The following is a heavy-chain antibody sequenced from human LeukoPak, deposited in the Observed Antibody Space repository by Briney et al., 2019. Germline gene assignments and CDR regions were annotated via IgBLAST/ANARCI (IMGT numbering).Heavy chain of an antibody. D-gene: IGHD3-22*01. V-gene: IGHV3-23*01. CDR1: GFTFSSYA. Sequence: GGSLRLSCAGSGFTFSSYAMSWVRQAPGKGLEWVSAISGSGGSTYYADSVKGRFTISRDNSKNTPYLQMNSLRAEDTAVYYCAKDSGGYYPKYYFDYWGQGTLVTVSS. CDR2: ISGSGGST. CDR3: AKDSGGYYPKYYFDY. J-gene: IGHJ4*02.